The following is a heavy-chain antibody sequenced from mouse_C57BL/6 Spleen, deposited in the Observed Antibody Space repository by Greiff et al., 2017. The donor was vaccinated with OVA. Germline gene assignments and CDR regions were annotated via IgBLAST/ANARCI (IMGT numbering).Heavy chain of an antibody. CDR3: ARLYYAHYYFDY. Sequence: EVQLQESGGGLVKPGGSLKLSCAASGFTFSDYGMHWVRQAPEKGLEWVAYISSGSSTIYYADTVKGRFTISRDNAKNTLFLQMTSLRSEDTAMYYCARLYYAHYYFDYWGQGTTLTVSS. CDR1: GFTFSDYG. V-gene: IGHV5-17*01. D-gene: IGHD2-1*01. J-gene: IGHJ2*01. CDR2: ISSGSSTI.